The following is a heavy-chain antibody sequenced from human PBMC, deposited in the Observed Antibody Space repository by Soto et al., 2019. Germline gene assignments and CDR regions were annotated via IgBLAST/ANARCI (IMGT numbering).Heavy chain of an antibody. CDR2: IWYDGSNK. CDR1: GFTFSSYG. V-gene: IGHV3-33*01. J-gene: IGHJ4*02. Sequence: QVQLVESGGGVVQPGRSLRLSCAASGFTFSSYGMHWVRQAPGKGLEWVAVIWYDGSNKYYADSVKGRFTISRDNSKNTLYLQMNSLRAEDTAVYYCARENYDSSGYYSDYWGQGTLVTVSS. D-gene: IGHD3-22*01. CDR3: ARENYDSSGYYSDY.